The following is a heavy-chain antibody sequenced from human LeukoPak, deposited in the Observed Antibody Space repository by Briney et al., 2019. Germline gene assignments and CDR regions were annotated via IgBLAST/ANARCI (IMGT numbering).Heavy chain of an antibody. CDR1: GYTFSSYA. D-gene: IGHD2-15*01. CDR2: INTKTGNP. J-gene: IGHJ4*02. CDR3: ARGNGVVGVVVAANFDY. V-gene: IGHV7-4-1*02. Sequence: ASVKVSCKASGYTFSSYAMNWVRQAPGQGLEWMGWINTKTGNPTYAQGFTGRFVFSLDTSVSTAYLQISSLKAEDTAVYYCARGNGVVGVVVAANFDYWGQGTLVTVSS.